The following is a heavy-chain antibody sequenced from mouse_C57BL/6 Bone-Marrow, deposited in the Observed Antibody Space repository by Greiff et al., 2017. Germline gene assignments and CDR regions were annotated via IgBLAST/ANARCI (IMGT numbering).Heavy chain of an antibody. CDR2: IDPNNGYT. D-gene: IGHD3-2*02. Sequence: VQLQQSGAELVMPGASVKISCKASGYTFTDYYMHWVKQSHGQGLEWIGEIDPNNGYTNYNQKFKGKATLTVDKSSSTAYMQLSSLTSEDSAVYSCANSSQAYCWFDYWGQGTLVTVSA. CDR1: GYTFTDYY. V-gene: IGHV1-26*01. J-gene: IGHJ3*01. CDR3: ANSSQAYCWFDY.